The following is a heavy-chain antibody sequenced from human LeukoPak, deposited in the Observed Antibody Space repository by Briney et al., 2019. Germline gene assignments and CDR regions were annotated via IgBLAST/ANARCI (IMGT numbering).Heavy chain of an antibody. J-gene: IGHJ4*02. CDR3: ARDGMEGSGSYRDGFDY. Sequence: ASVRVSCKASGYTFTSYGISWVRQAPGQGLEWMGWISAYNGNTNYAQKRQGRVTMTTDTSTSTAYMELRSLRSDDTAVYYCARDGMEGSGSYRDGFDYWGQGTLVTVSS. CDR2: ISAYNGNT. D-gene: IGHD3-10*01. V-gene: IGHV1-18*01. CDR1: GYTFTSYG.